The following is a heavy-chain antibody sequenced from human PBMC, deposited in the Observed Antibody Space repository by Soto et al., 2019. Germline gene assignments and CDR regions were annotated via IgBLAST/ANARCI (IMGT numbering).Heavy chain of an antibody. D-gene: IGHD5-12*01. CDR1: GYTFTGYY. CDR2: INPNSGGT. CDR3: ARARNVDIVAMKNPRDAFDI. V-gene: IGHV1-2*04. J-gene: IGHJ3*02. Sequence: GASLKVSCKASGYTFTGYYMHWVRQAPGQGLEWMGWINPNSGGTNYAQKFQGWVTMTRDTSISTAYMELSRLRSDDTAVYYCARARNVDIVAMKNPRDAFDIWGQGAMVTV.